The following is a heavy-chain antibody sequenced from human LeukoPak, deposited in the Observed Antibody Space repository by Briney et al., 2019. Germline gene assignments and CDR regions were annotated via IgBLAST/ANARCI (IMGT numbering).Heavy chain of an antibody. J-gene: IGHJ6*03. V-gene: IGHV3-33*06. D-gene: IGHD1-26*01. CDR1: GFTFSSYC. CDR3: AKGGLPHSGSYYGAWDYYYYVDV. CDR2: IWYDGSNK. Sequence: PGGSLRLSCAASGFTFSSYCMHWVRQAPGKGLEWVADIWYDGSNKYYADSVKGRFTISRAYSKIMRYLQMESLRAEETAVYYCAKGGLPHSGSYYGAWDYYYYVDVWGEGATVTVSS.